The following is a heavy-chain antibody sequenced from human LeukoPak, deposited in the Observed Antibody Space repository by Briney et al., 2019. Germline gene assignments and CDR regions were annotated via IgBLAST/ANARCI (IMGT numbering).Heavy chain of an antibody. CDR3: AKGLYYASSGYFDY. V-gene: IGHV3-23*01. CDR2: IIGSGGST. D-gene: IGHD3-22*01. CDR1: GFTFSSYA. J-gene: IGHJ4*02. Sequence: PGGSLRPSCAASGFTFSSYAMSWVRQAPGKGLDWVSSIIGSGGSTYYADSGKGRFTISRDNSKNTLYLQMNSLRAEDTAVYYCAKGLYYASSGYFDYWGQGTLVTVSS.